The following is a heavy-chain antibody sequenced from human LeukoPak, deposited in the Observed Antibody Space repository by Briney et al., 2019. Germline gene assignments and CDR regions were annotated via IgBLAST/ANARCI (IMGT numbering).Heavy chain of an antibody. Sequence: GGSLRLSCAASGVTFSSSWMSWVRQAPGKGLEWVANIKQDGSEKYYVDSVKGRFTISRDNAKKSLYLQMNSLRAEDTAVYYCARGQGALWAQGTLVTVSS. J-gene: IGHJ4*02. CDR3: ARGQGAL. CDR2: IKQDGSEK. CDR1: GVTFSSSW. D-gene: IGHD4/OR15-4a*01. V-gene: IGHV3-7*04.